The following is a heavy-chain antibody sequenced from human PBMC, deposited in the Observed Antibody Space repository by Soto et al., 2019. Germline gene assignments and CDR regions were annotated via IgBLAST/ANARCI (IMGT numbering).Heavy chain of an antibody. J-gene: IGHJ4*02. V-gene: IGHV1-18*01. CDR1: GYTFTSYG. D-gene: IGHD4-17*01. CDR3: TRDRLTLTTSLIFDY. CDR2: ISAYNGNT. Sequence: GASVKVSCKASGYTFTSYGISWVRQAPGQGLEWMGWISAYNGNTNYAQKLQGRVTMTTDTSTSTVYMELRSLRSDDTAVYYCTRDRLTLTTSLIFDYWGQGTLVTVSS.